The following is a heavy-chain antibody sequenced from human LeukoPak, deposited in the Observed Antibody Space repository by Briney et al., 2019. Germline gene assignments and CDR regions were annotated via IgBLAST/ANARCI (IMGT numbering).Heavy chain of an antibody. CDR1: GFTFSIYS. CDR3: VGLNYGDPRGADY. D-gene: IGHD4-17*01. J-gene: IGHJ4*02. CDR2: ISGSSRTI. Sequence: PGGSLRLSCAASGFTFSIYSMNWVRQAPGKGLEWVSYISGSSRTIYYADSVKGRLTISRDNSKNALYLQMNSLRDEDTAVYYCVGLNYGDPRGADYWGQATLDTVS. V-gene: IGHV3-48*02.